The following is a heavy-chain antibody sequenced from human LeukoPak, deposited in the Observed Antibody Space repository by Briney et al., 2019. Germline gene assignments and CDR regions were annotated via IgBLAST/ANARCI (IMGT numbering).Heavy chain of an antibody. Sequence: GESLKISCKGSGYSLPTYWIGWVRQMPGKGQEWMGITDPGDSDTRYSPSFQGQVTISADKSISTAYLQWSSLKASYTAMYYCARSLTVAREYNYGYGYWGQGTLVTVSS. J-gene: IGHJ4*02. CDR1: GYSLPTYW. V-gene: IGHV5-51*01. D-gene: IGHD5-18*01. CDR3: ARSLTVAREYNYGYGY. CDR2: TDPGDSDT.